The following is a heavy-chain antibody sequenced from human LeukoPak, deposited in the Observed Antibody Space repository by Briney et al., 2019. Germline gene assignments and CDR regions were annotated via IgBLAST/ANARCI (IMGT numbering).Heavy chain of an antibody. J-gene: IGHJ4*02. V-gene: IGHV5-51*01. CDR2: IYPSGTDT. Sequence: GASLNTSCKSSGYNSATYLLGWVRQMPRKRLEWRGIIYPSGTDTGYNPSFQVQITISAYKSISNTYLKWVSLSASAAAIYYCARTGSRYCQDYWGQGPLVTVSS. D-gene: IGHD2-15*01. CDR3: ARTGSRYCQDY. CDR1: GYNSATYL.